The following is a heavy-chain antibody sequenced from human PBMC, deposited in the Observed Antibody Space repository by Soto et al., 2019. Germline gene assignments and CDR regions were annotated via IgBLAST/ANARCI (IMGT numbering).Heavy chain of an antibody. J-gene: IGHJ4*02. CDR3: ARTYCSSTSGYMYFDY. CDR2: ISSSSSYT. CDR1: GFTFSDYY. V-gene: IGHV3-11*06. Sequence: QLQLVESGGGLVKPGGSLRLSCAASGFTFSDYYMSWIRQAPGKGLEWVSYISSSSSYTNYTDSVKGRFTISRDNAKKSLYLQMNSLRAEDTAVYYCARTYCSSTSGYMYFDYWGQGTLVTVSS. D-gene: IGHD2-2*02.